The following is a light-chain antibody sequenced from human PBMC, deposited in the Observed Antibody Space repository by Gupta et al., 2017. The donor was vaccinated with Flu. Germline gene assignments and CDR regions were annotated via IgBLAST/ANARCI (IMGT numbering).Light chain of an antibody. CDR3: QQSYSAPYN. CDR1: QSISNN. Sequence: DIQMTPSPSSLSASVGDRVTITCRASQSISNNLNWYQQKPGKAPNLLIYAASSLQGGVPSKFSGSGSGTDFTLTISSLQPEDFATYSCQQSYSAPYNFGQGTKLEIK. V-gene: IGKV1-39*01. CDR2: AAS. J-gene: IGKJ2*01.